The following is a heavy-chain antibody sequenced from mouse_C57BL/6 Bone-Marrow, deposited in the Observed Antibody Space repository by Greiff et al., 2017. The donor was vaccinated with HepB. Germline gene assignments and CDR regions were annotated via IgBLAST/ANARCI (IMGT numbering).Heavy chain of an antibody. Sequence: DVMLVESGEGLVKPGGSLKLSCAASGFTFSSYAMSWVRQTPEKRLEWVAYISSGGDYIYYAETVKGRFTISRDNARNTLYLQMSSLKSEDTAMYYCTRDQGNYGSSYLIAMDYWGQGTSVTVSS. D-gene: IGHD1-1*01. CDR2: ISSGGDYI. J-gene: IGHJ4*01. CDR3: TRDQGNYGSSYLIAMDY. V-gene: IGHV5-9-1*02. CDR1: GFTFSSYA.